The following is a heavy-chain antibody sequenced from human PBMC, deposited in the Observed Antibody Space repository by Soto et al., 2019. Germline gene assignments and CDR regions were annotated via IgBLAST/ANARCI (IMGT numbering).Heavy chain of an antibody. CDR1: GFTLDDYA. V-gene: IGHV3-9*01. D-gene: IGHD5-18*01. CDR2: ISWNSGSI. Sequence: PGGSLRLSCAASGFTLDDYAMHWVRQAPGKGLEWVSGISWNSGSIGYADSVKGRFTISRDNAKNSLYLQMNSLRAEDTALYYCAKTHTAMGPFDYWGQGTLVTVSS. CDR3: AKTHTAMGPFDY. J-gene: IGHJ4*02.